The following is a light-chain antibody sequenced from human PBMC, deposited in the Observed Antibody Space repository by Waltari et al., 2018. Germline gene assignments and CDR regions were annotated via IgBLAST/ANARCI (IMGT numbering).Light chain of an antibody. CDR3: QQYYTTPYT. J-gene: IGKJ2*01. CDR1: QNVLSSSNNKNS. V-gene: IGKV4-1*01. Sequence: DIVMTQSPGSLAVSLGERATFNCKPSQNVLSSSNNKNSLAWYQQKPGQPPRLLIYWASIRESGIPARFSGSGSGTDFTLTISSLQAEDVAVYYCQQYYTTPYTFGQGTKLEIK. CDR2: WAS.